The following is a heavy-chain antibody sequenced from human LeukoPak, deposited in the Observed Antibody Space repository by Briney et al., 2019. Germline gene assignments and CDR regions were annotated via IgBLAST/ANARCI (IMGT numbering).Heavy chain of an antibody. J-gene: IGHJ5*02. D-gene: IGHD3-3*01. V-gene: IGHV3-66*01. CDR3: ARGGTIFGVVRWFDP. CDR1: GFIVSANY. Sequence: GGSLRLSCAASGFIVSANYMSWVRQCPVKGLEWVSIIYSGGNTYYADSVKGRFTISRDSSKNTLYLQMNSLRVDDTAVYHCARGGTIFGVVRWFDPWGQGTLVSVSS. CDR2: IYSGGNT.